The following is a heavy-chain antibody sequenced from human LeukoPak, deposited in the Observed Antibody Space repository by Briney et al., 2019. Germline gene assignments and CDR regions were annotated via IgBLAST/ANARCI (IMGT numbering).Heavy chain of an antibody. CDR2: INPSGGST. CDR3: ARGRSGYAFDI. V-gene: IGHV1-46*01. J-gene: IGHJ3*02. CDR1: GYTFTGYY. Sequence: ASVKVSCKAPGYTFTGYYMHWVRQAPGQGLEWMGIINPSGGSTSYAQKFQGRVTMTRDTSTSTVYMELSSLRSEDTAVYYCARGRSGYAFDIWGQGTMVTVSS. D-gene: IGHD3-3*01.